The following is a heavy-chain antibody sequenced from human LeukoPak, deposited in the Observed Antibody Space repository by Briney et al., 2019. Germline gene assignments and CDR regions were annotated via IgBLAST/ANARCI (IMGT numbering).Heavy chain of an antibody. CDR2: ISTSSSYI. V-gene: IGHV3-21*01. D-gene: IGHD3-22*01. J-gene: IGHJ4*02. CDR3: ARGAPYTYDSSGYYETDY. Sequence: GGSLRLSCAASGFTFSSYSMNWVRQAPGKGLEWVSSISTSSSYIYYADSVKGRFTISRDNAKTSLYLQMNSLRAEDTAVYYCARGAPYTYDSSGYYETDYWGQGTLVTVSS. CDR1: GFTFSSYS.